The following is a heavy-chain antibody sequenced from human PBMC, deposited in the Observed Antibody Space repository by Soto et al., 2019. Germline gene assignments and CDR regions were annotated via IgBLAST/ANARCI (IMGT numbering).Heavy chain of an antibody. Sequence: ESGGGLVQPGGSLRLSCAASGFTFSSYAMSWVRQAPGKGLEWVSAISGSGGSTYYADSVKGRFTISRDNSKNPLYLQVNSLRAEDTAVYPCANSVIYSYGRAFDSWGQGTLVTVSS. CDR1: GFTFSSYA. CDR3: ANSVIYSYGRAFDS. V-gene: IGHV3-23*01. CDR2: ISGSGGST. D-gene: IGHD5-18*01. J-gene: IGHJ4*02.